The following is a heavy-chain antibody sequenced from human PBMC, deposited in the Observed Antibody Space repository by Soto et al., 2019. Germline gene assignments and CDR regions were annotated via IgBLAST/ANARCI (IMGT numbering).Heavy chain of an antibody. CDR1: GFTFSSYG. J-gene: IGHJ4*02. CDR2: IWYDGSNK. V-gene: IGHV3-33*01. CDR3: ARDQGYDFWTDCDY. D-gene: IGHD3-3*01. Sequence: GGSLRLSCAASGFTFSSYGMHWVRQAPGKGLEWVAVIWYDGSNKYYADSVKGRFTISRDNSKNTLYLQMNSLRAEDTAVYYCARDQGYDFWTDCDYWGQGTLVTVSS.